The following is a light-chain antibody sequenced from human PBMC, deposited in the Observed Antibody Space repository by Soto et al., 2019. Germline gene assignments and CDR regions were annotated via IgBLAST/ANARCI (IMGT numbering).Light chain of an antibody. CDR2: DVS. CDR1: QSVSSY. V-gene: IGKV3-11*01. CDR3: QQRSNWPSIT. J-gene: IGKJ5*01. Sequence: EIVLSQCPVTLSLSPGERATLSCRASQSVSSYLAWYQQKPGQAPRLLIYDVSNRATGIPARFSGSGSGTDFTLTISSLEPEDFAVYYCQQRSNWPSITFGQGTRLEIK.